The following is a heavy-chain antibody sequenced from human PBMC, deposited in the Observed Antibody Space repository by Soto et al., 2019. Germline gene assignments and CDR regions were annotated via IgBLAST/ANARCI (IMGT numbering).Heavy chain of an antibody. CDR2: IHSNGGRT. CDR3: LKGPYSSSTHYLDY. V-gene: IGHV3-64D*06. Sequence: PGGSLRLSCSASGFIFRSYAMHWVRQPPGKGLEYVSTIHSNGGRTYYADSVKGRFTISRDNSKNTLFLQMSSLRADDTAVYYCLKGPYSSSTHYLDYWGQGTLVTVSS. J-gene: IGHJ4*02. D-gene: IGHD6-6*01. CDR1: GFIFRSYA.